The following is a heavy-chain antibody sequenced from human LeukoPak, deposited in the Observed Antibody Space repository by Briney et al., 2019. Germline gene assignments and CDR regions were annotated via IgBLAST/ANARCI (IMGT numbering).Heavy chain of an antibody. CDR2: ISGSGSSI. V-gene: IGHV3-11*04. J-gene: IGHJ4*02. CDR1: GFTFSDYY. Sequence: GGSLRLSCAASGFTFSDYYMSWIRQAPGKGLELVSYISGSGSSIVYADSVKGRFTISRDNAKNSLYLQMNSLRAEDTAVYYCASADAMVRGSVFDYWGQGTLVTVSS. D-gene: IGHD3-10*01. CDR3: ASADAMVRGSVFDY.